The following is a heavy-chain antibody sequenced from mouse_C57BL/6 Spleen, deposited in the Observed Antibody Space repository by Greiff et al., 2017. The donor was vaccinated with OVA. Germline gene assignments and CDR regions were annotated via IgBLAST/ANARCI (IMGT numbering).Heavy chain of an antibody. CDR1: GYTFTSYW. Sequence: QVQLKQPGAELVKPGASVKMSCKASGYTFTSYWITWVKQRPGQGLEWIGDIYPGSGSTNYNEKFKSKATLTVDTSSSTAYMQLSSLTSEDSAVYYCATYYSNSAWFAYWGQGTLVTVSA. J-gene: IGHJ3*01. CDR2: IYPGSGST. V-gene: IGHV1-55*01. CDR3: ATYYSNSAWFAY. D-gene: IGHD2-5*01.